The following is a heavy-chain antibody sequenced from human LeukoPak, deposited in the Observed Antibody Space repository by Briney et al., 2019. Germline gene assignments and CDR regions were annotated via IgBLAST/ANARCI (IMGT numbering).Heavy chain of an antibody. CDR3: ASVRGGYGYFDY. D-gene: IGHD5-12*01. V-gene: IGHV3-7*01. CDR1: GFTFSSYG. CDR2: IKQDGSEK. J-gene: IGHJ4*02. Sequence: GGSLRLSCAASGFTFSSYGMHWVRQAPGKGLEWVANIKQDGSEKYYVDSVKGRFTISRDNAKNSLYLQMNSLRAEDTAVYYCASVRGGYGYFDYWGQGTLVTVSS.